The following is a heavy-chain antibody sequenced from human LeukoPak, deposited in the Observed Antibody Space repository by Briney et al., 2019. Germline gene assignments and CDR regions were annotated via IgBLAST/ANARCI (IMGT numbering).Heavy chain of an antibody. V-gene: IGHV3-48*01. J-gene: IGHJ5*02. CDR3: AKVLGPMYGISFTNWFDP. Sequence: GGSLRLSCAASGFTFSSYSMNWVRQAPGKGLEWVSYISSTSSTIYSADSVKGRFTISRDNAKNSLYLQMNSLRAEDTAVYYCAKVLGPMYGISFTNWFDPWGQGTLVTVSS. D-gene: IGHD6-13*01. CDR1: GFTFSSYS. CDR2: ISSTSSTI.